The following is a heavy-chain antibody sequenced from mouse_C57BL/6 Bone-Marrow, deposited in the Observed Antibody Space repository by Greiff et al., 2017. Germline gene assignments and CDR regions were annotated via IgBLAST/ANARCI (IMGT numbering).Heavy chain of an antibody. V-gene: IGHV1-85*01. CDR3: AREDYYGSGGYFDY. Sequence: QVQLQQSGPELVKPGASVKLSCKASGYTFTSYDINWVKQRPGPGLAWIGWFYPRDGSTKYNEKFKGKATLTVDTSSSTAYMELHSLTSEDSAVYVCAREDYYGSGGYFDYWGQGTTLTVSS. CDR1: GYTFTSYD. D-gene: IGHD1-1*01. CDR2: FYPRDGST. J-gene: IGHJ2*01.